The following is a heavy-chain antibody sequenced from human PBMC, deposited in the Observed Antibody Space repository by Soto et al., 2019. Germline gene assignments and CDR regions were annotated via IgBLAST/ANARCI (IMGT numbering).Heavy chain of an antibody. J-gene: IGHJ4*02. CDR2: IVVGSGNT. Sequence: SVKVSCKASGFTFTSSAVQWVRQARGQRLEWIGWIVVGSGNTNYAQKFQERVTITRDMSTSTAYMELSSLRSEDTAVYYCAAGARGYSYGYDYWGQGTLVTVSS. D-gene: IGHD5-18*01. V-gene: IGHV1-58*01. CDR1: GFTFTSSA. CDR3: AAGARGYSYGYDY.